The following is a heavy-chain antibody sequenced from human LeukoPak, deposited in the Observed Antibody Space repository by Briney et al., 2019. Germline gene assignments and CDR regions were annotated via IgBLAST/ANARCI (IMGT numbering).Heavy chain of an antibody. D-gene: IGHD3-10*01. CDR3: ARVPESLYYGSGSYYNYRYFDL. Sequence: SETLSLTCTVSGGSISSYYWSWIRQPAGKGLECIGRVYSSGSTNYNPSLKSRVTMSIDKSKNQFSLKLSSVTAADTAVYYCARVPESLYYGSGSYYNYRYFDLWGRGTLVTVSS. CDR1: GGSISSYY. CDR2: VYSSGST. J-gene: IGHJ2*01. V-gene: IGHV4-4*07.